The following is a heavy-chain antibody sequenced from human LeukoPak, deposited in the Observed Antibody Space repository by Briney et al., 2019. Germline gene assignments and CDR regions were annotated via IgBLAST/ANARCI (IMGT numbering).Heavy chain of an antibody. D-gene: IGHD3-22*01. Sequence: ASVKVSCKASGYTFTFYHIHWVRQAPGQGLEWMGWINPNSGGTNYAQKFQGRVTMTRDTSISTAYMELSRLRSDDTAEYYCSREDYYDSSGYYTNKEYFQHWGQGTLVTVSS. V-gene: IGHV1-2*02. J-gene: IGHJ1*01. CDR2: INPNSGGT. CDR3: SREDYYDSSGYYTNKEYFQH. CDR1: GYTFTFYH.